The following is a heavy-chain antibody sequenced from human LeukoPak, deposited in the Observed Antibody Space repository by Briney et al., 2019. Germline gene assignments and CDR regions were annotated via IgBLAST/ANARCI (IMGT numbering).Heavy chain of an antibody. V-gene: IGHV3-23*01. J-gene: IGHJ6*04. CDR1: GFAFNSYA. Sequence: PGGSLRLSCVASGFAFNSYAINWVRQAPGKGLEWVSSISTSGGSTYYADSVRDRFTISRDNSKSTLYLQMNSLRAEDTAVYYCAKGTSAAAGESGDMGVWGRGTTVTVSS. CDR2: ISTSGGST. D-gene: IGHD6-13*01. CDR3: AKGTSAAAGESGDMGV.